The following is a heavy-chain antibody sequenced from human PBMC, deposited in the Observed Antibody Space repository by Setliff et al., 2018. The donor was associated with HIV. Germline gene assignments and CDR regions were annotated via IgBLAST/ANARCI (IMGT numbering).Heavy chain of an antibody. Sequence: ASVKVSCKTSGYTFINYGITWVRQAPGQGLEWMGWIDAGNGNTKYSQKFQGRVTITADESTNTAYMELSSLISEDTALYYCAKGPPLVISLPDFWGQGTLVTVSS. CDR3: AKGPPLVISLPDF. D-gene: IGHD3-9*01. J-gene: IGHJ4*02. CDR1: GYTFINYG. V-gene: IGHV1-18*04. CDR2: IDAGNGNT.